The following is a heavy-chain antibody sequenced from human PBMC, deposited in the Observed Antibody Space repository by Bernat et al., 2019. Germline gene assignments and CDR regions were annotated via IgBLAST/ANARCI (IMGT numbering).Heavy chain of an antibody. J-gene: IGHJ4*02. CDR3: ARDQDYGDYEGPTFDY. V-gene: IGHV3-30*01. CDR1: GFTFSSYA. CDR2: ISYDGSNK. D-gene: IGHD4-17*01. Sequence: QVQLVESGGGVVQPGRSLRLSCAASGFTFSSYAMHWVRQAPGKGLEWVAVISYDGSNKYYADSVKGRFTISRDNSKNTLYLQMNSLRAEDTAVYYCARDQDYGDYEGPTFDYWGQGTLVTVSS.